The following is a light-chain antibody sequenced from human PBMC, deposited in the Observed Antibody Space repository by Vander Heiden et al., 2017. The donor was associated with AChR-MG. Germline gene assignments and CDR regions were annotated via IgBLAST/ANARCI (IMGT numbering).Light chain of an antibody. Sequence: QSALTQPRPVSGSPGQSVTIPCTGTSSDVGSYNYGSWYQQHPGKAPKLMIYDVSKRPSGVPDRFSGSKSGNTASLTISGLQAEDEADYYCCSYAGSYTWVFGGGTKLTVL. J-gene: IGLJ3*02. CDR2: DVS. CDR1: SSDVGSYNY. V-gene: IGLV2-11*01. CDR3: CSYAGSYTWV.